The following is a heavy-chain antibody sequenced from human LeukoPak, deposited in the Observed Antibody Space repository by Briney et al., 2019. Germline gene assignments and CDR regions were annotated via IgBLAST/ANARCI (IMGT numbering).Heavy chain of an antibody. Sequence: ASVKVSCKASGGTFSSYAISWVRQAPGQGLEWMGRIIPIFGTANYAQKFQGRVTITTDESTSTAYMELSSLRSEDTAVYYCAKAISGYGLDDYYYYYYMDVWGKGTTVTVSS. J-gene: IGHJ6*03. CDR1: GGTFSSYA. V-gene: IGHV1-69*05. CDR2: IIPIFGTA. CDR3: AKAISGYGLDDYYYYYYMDV. D-gene: IGHD3-22*01.